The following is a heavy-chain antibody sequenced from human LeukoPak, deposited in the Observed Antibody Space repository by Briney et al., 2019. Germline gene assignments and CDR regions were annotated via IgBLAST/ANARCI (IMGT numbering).Heavy chain of an antibody. Sequence: GGSLRLSCVASGFPFSGYHINWVRQAPGKGLEWVSYISSSSSTIYYADSVKGRFTISRDNAKNSLYLQMNSLRDEDTAVYYCARSGNYPYGMDVWGQGTTVTVSS. CDR1: GFPFSGYH. J-gene: IGHJ6*02. CDR2: ISSSSSTI. D-gene: IGHD1-26*01. V-gene: IGHV3-48*02. CDR3: ARSGNYPYGMDV.